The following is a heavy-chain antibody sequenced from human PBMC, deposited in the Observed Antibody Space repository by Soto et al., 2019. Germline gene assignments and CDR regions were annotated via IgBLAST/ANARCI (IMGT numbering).Heavy chain of an antibody. J-gene: IGHJ6*03. V-gene: IGHV1-24*01. D-gene: IGHD3-9*01. CDR2: FDPEDGET. Sequence: ASVKVSCKVSGYTLTELSMHWVRQAPGKGLEWMGGFDPEDGETIYAQKFQGRVTMTEDTSTDTAYMELSSLRSEDTAVYYCAITYYDILTGYYGSHFYYYYMDVWGKGTTVTVSS. CDR3: AITYYDILTGYYGSHFYYYYMDV. CDR1: GYTLTELS.